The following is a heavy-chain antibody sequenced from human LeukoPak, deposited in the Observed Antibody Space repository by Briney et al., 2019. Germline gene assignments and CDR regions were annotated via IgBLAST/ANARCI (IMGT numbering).Heavy chain of an antibody. J-gene: IGHJ4*02. CDR2: ISSSSSSV. Sequence: GGSLRLSCAASGFTFSSYSMNWVRQAPGKGLEWVSSISSSSSSVYYADSVKGRFTISRDNAKNSLYLQMNSLRAEDTAVYYCAREGGSYYFDYWGQGTLVTVSS. D-gene: IGHD1-26*01. CDR3: AREGGSYYFDY. CDR1: GFTFSSYS. V-gene: IGHV3-21*01.